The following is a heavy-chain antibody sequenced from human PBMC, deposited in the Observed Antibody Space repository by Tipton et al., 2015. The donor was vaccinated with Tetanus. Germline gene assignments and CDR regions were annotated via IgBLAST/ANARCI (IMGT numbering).Heavy chain of an antibody. J-gene: IGHJ4*02. D-gene: IGHD2-21*01. CDR2: IWSDGSDQ. CDR1: GFSFNNFG. V-gene: IGHV3-33*01. CDR3: ARGCGGGAGCFFFDS. Sequence: SLRLSCATSGFSFNNFGMHWVRQAPGKGLEWVAIIWSDGSDQYYGDSVKGRFTISRDNSKNTLYLQMDSLRVDDTAVYYCARGCGGGAGCFFFDSWGQGTLVTVSS.